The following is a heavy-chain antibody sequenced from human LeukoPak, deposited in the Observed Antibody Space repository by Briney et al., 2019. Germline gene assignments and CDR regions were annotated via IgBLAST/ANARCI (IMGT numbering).Heavy chain of an antibody. Sequence: GRSLTLSCAASGFTLSSYSMHWVRQAPGKGLEWVAVIPADGKDKHHADSVRGRFTISRDNSKNTLYLQMNSLRTEDTAVYCCARDRGRIAVYYFDYWGQGTLVTVSS. CDR1: GFTLSSYS. CDR3: ARDRGRIAVYYFDY. CDR2: IPADGKDK. J-gene: IGHJ4*02. V-gene: IGHV3-30*04. D-gene: IGHD6-19*01.